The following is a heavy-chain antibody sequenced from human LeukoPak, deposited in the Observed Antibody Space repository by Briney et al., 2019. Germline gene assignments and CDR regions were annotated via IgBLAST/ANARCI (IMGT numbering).Heavy chain of an antibody. J-gene: IGHJ3*02. CDR3: ARGRNYYDSSGYDI. Sequence: SETLSLTCAVYGGSFSGYYWSWIRQPPGQGLEWIGEINHSGSTNYNPSLKSRVTISVDTSKNQFSLKLSSVTAADTAVYYCARGRNYYDSSGYDIWGQGTMVTVSS. CDR1: GGSFSGYY. D-gene: IGHD3-22*01. CDR2: INHSGST. V-gene: IGHV4-34*01.